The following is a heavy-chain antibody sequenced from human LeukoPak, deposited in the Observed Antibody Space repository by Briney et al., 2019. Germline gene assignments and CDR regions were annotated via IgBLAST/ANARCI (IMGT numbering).Heavy chain of an antibody. CDR2: IYYSGST. CDR3: ARDRGFDSGSSLDAFDI. J-gene: IGHJ3*02. D-gene: IGHD1-26*01. Sequence: SETLSLTCTVSGGSISSSSYYWGWIRQPPGKGLEWIGSIYYSGSTYYNPSLKSRVTISVDKSKNQFSLKLSSVTAADTAVYYCARDRGFDSGSSLDAFDIWGQGTMVTVSS. CDR1: GGSISSSSYY. V-gene: IGHV4-39*07.